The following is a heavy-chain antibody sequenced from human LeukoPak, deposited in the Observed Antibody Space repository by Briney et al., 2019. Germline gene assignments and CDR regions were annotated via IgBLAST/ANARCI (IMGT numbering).Heavy chain of an antibody. CDR2: IYYGGSP. V-gene: IGHV4-39*01. D-gene: IGHD3-22*01. CDR3: ARGGSGYYSIWTAGRGYYFDY. J-gene: IGHJ4*02. CDR1: GGSISTTTNS. Sequence: PSETLSLTCNVSGGSISTTTNSWGWAWIRQRPTKGLEWIGSIYYGGSPYYTSSLKSRVTISVDTSKNQFSLKLSPVTAADTAVYYCARGGSGYYSIWTAGRGYYFDYWGQGTLVTVSS.